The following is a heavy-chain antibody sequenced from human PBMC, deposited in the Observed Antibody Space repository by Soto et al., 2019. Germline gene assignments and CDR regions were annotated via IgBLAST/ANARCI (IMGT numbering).Heavy chain of an antibody. CDR1: GYTFTGYY. V-gene: IGHV1-2*04. D-gene: IGHD5-12*01. CDR3: ARVWYVRSSLGYSGYDSIIYYYYGMDV. Sequence: GASVKVSCKASGYTFTGYYMHWVRQAPGQGLEWMGWINPNSGGTNYAQKFQGWVTMTRDTSISTAYMELSRLRSEDTAVYYCARVWYVRSSLGYSGYDSIIYYYYGMDVWGQGTTVTVSS. J-gene: IGHJ6*02. CDR2: INPNSGGT.